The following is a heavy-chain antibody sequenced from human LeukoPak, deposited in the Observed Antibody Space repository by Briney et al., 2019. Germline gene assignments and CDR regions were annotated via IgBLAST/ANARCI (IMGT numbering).Heavy chain of an antibody. Sequence: SETLSLTCTVSGGSISSYHWRWIRQPPGEGLEWVGYIYYSGSTNYNPSLKSRVTISVSTSKNQFSPKLSSVTAADTAVYYCARGYSPQRPRDFDYWGQGTLVTVSS. V-gene: IGHV4-59*01. CDR2: IYYSGST. D-gene: IGHD1-1*01. J-gene: IGHJ4*02. CDR3: ARGYSPQRPRDFDY. CDR1: GGSISSYH.